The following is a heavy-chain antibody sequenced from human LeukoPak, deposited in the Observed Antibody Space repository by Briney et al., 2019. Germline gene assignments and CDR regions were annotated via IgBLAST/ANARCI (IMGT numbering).Heavy chain of an antibody. CDR3: AKEGSNGDFDY. CDR1: GFTFSSYD. CDR2: ISYDGSNK. D-gene: IGHD1-26*01. J-gene: IGHJ4*02. Sequence: GGSLRLSCAASGFTFSSYDMHWVRQAPGKGLEWVTVISYDGSNKYYGDSVKGRFTISRDNSKNTLYLKMNSLRAEDTAVYYCAKEGSNGDFDYWGQGTLVTVSS. V-gene: IGHV3-30*18.